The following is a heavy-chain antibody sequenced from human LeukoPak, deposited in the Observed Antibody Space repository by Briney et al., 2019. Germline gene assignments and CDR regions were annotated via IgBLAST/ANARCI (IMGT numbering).Heavy chain of an antibody. CDR2: IYHSGST. V-gene: IGHV4-59*12. J-gene: IGHJ4*02. CDR1: GGSISSYY. Sequence: SETLSLTCTVSGGSISSYYWSWIRQPPGKELEWIGYIYHSGSTYYNPSLKSRVTISVDRSKNQFSLKLSSVTAADTAVYYCARSEDGYNSFDYWGQGTLVTVSS. CDR3: ARSEDGYNSFDY. D-gene: IGHD5-24*01.